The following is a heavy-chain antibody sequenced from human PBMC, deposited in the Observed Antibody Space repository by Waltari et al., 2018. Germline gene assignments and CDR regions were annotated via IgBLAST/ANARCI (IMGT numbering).Heavy chain of an antibody. Sequence: EVNLVESGAGLVQLGGSLSLSCAVPGFTFSSSWWRWVRQAPGRGLEWLANIKQDGSDTYYVDSVRGRFTISRDNAKTSLYLQMTSLRVEDTAVYYCVKGGGSFDSWGQGTLVTVSS. CDR1: GFTFSSSW. CDR2: IKQDGSDT. CDR3: VKGGGSFDS. V-gene: IGHV3-7*01. J-gene: IGHJ4*02. D-gene: IGHD2-15*01.